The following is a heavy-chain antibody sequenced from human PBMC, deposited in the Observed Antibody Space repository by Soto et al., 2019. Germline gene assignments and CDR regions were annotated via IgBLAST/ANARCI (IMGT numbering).Heavy chain of an antibody. CDR3: AREGNLGRWLQPLDC. Sequence: QVQLQVSAPGLVKPSETLSLTCTVSGDSISASSWSWVRQPPGKGLEWIGNIHYNGNTKYNPSLKSRVSMSVDTAKNQCSLRLISVTAADTAKYFCAREGNLGRWLQPLDCWGQGTLVTVSS. CDR2: IHYNGNT. D-gene: IGHD5-12*01. CDR1: GDSISASS. V-gene: IGHV4-59*01. J-gene: IGHJ4*02.